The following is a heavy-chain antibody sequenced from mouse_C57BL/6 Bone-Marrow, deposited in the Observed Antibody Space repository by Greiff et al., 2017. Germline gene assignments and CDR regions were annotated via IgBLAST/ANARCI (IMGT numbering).Heavy chain of an antibody. D-gene: IGHD1-1*01. CDR3: ARHSLPYYYGSSYNAMDY. Sequence: QVQLQQSGPGLVAPSQSLSITCTVSGFSLTSYGVHWVRQPPGKGLEWLVVIWSDGSTTYNSALKSRLSISKDNSKSHVFLKMNSLQTDDTAMYYCARHSLPYYYGSSYNAMDYWGQGTSVTVSS. J-gene: IGHJ4*01. CDR2: IWSDGST. V-gene: IGHV2-6-1*01. CDR1: GFSLTSYG.